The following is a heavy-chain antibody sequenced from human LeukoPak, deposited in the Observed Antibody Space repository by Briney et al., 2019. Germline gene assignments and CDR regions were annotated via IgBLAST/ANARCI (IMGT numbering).Heavy chain of an antibody. CDR2: IRYDGNNK. V-gene: IGHV3-30*02. D-gene: IGHD5-12*01. CDR1: GFTFSPCG. Sequence: GGSLRLSCAASGFTFSPCGMHWVRQAPGKGLEWVAFIRYDGNNKYYSDSVKGQFTISRDNSKNTLYLQMNSLRAEDTAVYYCARRPSGYHNTGGQGTLVTVSS. CDR3: ARRPSGYHNT. J-gene: IGHJ4*02.